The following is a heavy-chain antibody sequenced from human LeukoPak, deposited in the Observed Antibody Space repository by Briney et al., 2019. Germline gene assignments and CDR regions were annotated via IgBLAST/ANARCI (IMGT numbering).Heavy chain of an antibody. J-gene: IGHJ4*02. Sequence: PGGSLRLSCAASGFTFSNYEMNWVRQAPGKGLEWVSSISSSSSYIYYADSVKGRFTISRDNAKNSLYLQMNSLRAEDTAVYYCARDQGSGKLDYWGQGTLVTVSS. V-gene: IGHV3-21*01. CDR1: GFTFSNYE. D-gene: IGHD1-26*01. CDR2: ISSSSSYI. CDR3: ARDQGSGKLDY.